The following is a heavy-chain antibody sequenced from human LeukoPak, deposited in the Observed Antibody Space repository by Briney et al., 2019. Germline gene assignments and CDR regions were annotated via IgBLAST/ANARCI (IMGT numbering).Heavy chain of an antibody. CDR1: GGTFSSYA. D-gene: IGHD3-22*01. J-gene: IGHJ2*01. CDR2: VIPIFGTA. Sequence: SVKVSCKASGGTFSSYAISWVRQAPGQGREWMGRVIPIFGTANYAQKFQGRVTITTDESTSTAYMELSSLRSEDTAVYYCAREISADSSGYYYDYWYFDLWGRGTLVTVSS. CDR3: AREISADSSGYYYDYWYFDL. V-gene: IGHV1-69*05.